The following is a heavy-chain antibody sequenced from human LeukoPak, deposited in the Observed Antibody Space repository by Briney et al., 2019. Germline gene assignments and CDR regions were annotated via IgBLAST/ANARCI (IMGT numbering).Heavy chain of an antibody. CDR3: ARVWSSGYYYTSHWFDP. Sequence: PSETLSLTCTVSGGSISSGGYYWSWIRQHPGKGLEWIGYIYYSGSTYYNPSLKSRVTISVDTSKNQFSLKLCSVTAADTAVYYCARVWSSGYYYTSHWFDPWGQGTLVTVSS. CDR1: GGSISSGGYY. J-gene: IGHJ5*02. D-gene: IGHD3-22*01. V-gene: IGHV4-31*03. CDR2: IYYSGST.